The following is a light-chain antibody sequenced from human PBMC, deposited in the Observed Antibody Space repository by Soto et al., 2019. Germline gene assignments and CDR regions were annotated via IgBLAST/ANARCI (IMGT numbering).Light chain of an antibody. J-gene: IGKJ4*01. Sequence: IQLTQSPSSLSASVGDRVTITCRASQGINTFLAWYQQKPGKAPKLLIYAASTLQSGVPSRFSGSGSGTDFTLNISRLKPEDFATYDYQQLESYPSTFGGGTKVAIK. CDR2: AAS. V-gene: IGKV1-9*01. CDR1: QGINTF. CDR3: QQLESYPST.